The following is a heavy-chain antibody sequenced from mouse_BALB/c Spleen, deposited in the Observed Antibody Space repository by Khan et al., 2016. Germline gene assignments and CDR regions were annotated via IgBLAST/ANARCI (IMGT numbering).Heavy chain of an antibody. CDR3: AGEGLRHEFAY. CDR1: GFTFSDYY. CDR2: ISDGGSYT. Sequence: EVELVESGGGLVKPGGSLKLSCAATGFTFSDYYMYWVRQTPGKRLEWVANISDGGSYTYYPDSEKGRSTIPRDTDKNNLYQQMISLKSEDAAMYYCAGEGLRHEFAYWGQGTLVTVSA. J-gene: IGHJ3*01. D-gene: IGHD2-4*01. V-gene: IGHV5-4*02.